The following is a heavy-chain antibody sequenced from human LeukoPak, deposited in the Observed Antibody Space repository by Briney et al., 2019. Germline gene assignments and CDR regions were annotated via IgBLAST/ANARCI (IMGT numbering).Heavy chain of an antibody. J-gene: IGHJ4*02. CDR2: IYNSGST. CDR3: ARRGSSGRSFDY. V-gene: IGHV4-39*01. CDR1: GGSISSGGYY. Sequence: PSETLSLTCTVSGGSISSGGYYWGWIRQPPGKGLEWVGCIYNSGSTYYDPSLKSRVTISVDTSKNQVSLKVNSVTAADTAVYYCARRGSSGRSFDYWGQGTLVIVSS. D-gene: IGHD6-25*01.